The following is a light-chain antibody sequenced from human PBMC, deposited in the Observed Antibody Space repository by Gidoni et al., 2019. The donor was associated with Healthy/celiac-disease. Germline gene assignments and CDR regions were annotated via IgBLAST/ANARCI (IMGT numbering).Light chain of an antibody. J-gene: IGKJ4*01. CDR1: QGRSSA. CDR2: DAS. Sequence: AIQLTQSPSSLSASVGDRVTITCRASQGRSSALAGYQQKPGKAPKLLIYDASSLESGVPSRFSGSGSGTDFTLTISSLQPEDFATYYCQQFNSYPLLTFGGGTKVEIK. CDR3: QQFNSYPLLT. V-gene: IGKV1-13*02.